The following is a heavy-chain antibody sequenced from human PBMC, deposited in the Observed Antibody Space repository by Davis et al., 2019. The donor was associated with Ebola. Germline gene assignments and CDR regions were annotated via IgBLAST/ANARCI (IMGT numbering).Heavy chain of an antibody. Sequence: SETLSLTCAVYGGSFSGYYWSWIRQPPGKGLEWIGYIYYRGSTNYNPSLKSRVTISVDTSKNQFSLKLSSVTAADTAVYYCASIGRRYYGSGSRPSHYGMDVWGQGTTVTVSS. J-gene: IGHJ6*02. D-gene: IGHD3-10*01. CDR1: GGSFSGYY. CDR2: IYYRGST. CDR3: ASIGRRYYGSGSRPSHYGMDV. V-gene: IGHV4-59*12.